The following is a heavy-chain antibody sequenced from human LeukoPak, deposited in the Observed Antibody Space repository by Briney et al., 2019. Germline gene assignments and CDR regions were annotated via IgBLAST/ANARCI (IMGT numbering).Heavy chain of an antibody. CDR2: VNSDGSST. CDR3: ARGCGSSYCGSVVPDY. D-gene: IGHD5-18*01. V-gene: IGHV3-74*01. CDR1: GFTFSSYW. J-gene: IGHJ4*02. Sequence: PGGSLRLSCAASGFTFSSYWMHWVRQAPGKGLVWVSRVNSDGSSTYYADSVEGRFTISRDNAKNTLYLQMSSLRAEDTAVYYCARGCGSSYCGSVVPDYWGQGTLVTVSS.